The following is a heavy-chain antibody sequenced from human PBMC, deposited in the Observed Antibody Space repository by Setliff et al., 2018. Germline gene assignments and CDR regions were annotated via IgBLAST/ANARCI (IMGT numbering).Heavy chain of an antibody. CDR1: GYTISSYP. CDR3: ARASRFGTTVWKGDYYMDV. CDR2: INTNTGNP. D-gene: IGHD4-4*01. Sequence: ASVKVSCKVSGYTISSYPLNWVRQAPGQGLEWMGWINTNTGNPSYAQDFTGRLVFSLDTSVSTAYLQISSLKAEDSAVYYCARASRFGTTVWKGDYYMDVWGKGTTVTVSS. V-gene: IGHV7-4-1*02. J-gene: IGHJ6*03.